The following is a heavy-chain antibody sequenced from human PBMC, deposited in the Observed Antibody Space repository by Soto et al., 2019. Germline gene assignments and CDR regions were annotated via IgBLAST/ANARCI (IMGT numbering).Heavy chain of an antibody. CDR1: GFTFSSYG. CDR2: IWYDGSNK. J-gene: IGHJ4*02. V-gene: IGHV3-33*01. D-gene: IGHD3-22*01. CDR3: ARDSSGYYLTYFDY. Sequence: TGGSLRLSXAASGFTFSSYGMHWVRQAPGKGLEWVAVIWYDGSNKYYADSVKGRFTISRDNSKNTLYLQMNSLRAEDTAVYYCARDSSGYYLTYFDYWGQGTLVTVSS.